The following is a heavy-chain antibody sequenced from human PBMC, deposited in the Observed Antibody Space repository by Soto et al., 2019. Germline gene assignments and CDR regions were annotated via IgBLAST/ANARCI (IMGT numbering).Heavy chain of an antibody. CDR3: ARYPSDPYYDFWSGYYTFDY. CDR2: ISSSSSYI. CDR1: GFTFSSYI. Sequence: GGSLRLSCAASGFTFSSYIMNWVRQAPGKGLEWVSSISSSSSYIYYADSVKGRFTISRDNAKNSLYLQMTSLRAEDTAVYYCARYPSDPYYDFWSGYYTFDYWVQGTLVTVTP. V-gene: IGHV3-21*01. D-gene: IGHD3-3*01. J-gene: IGHJ4*02.